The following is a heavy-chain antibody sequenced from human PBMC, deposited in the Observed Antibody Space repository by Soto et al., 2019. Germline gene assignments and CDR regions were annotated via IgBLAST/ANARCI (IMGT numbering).Heavy chain of an antibody. CDR1: GFSLSTSGVG. J-gene: IGHJ4*01. D-gene: IGHD7-27*01. CDR3: AHSLIPNWGSRGAFDY. V-gene: IGHV2-5*02. Sequence: QITLKESGPTLVKPAQTLTLTCTFSGFSLSTSGVGVGWIRQPPVKALEWLALIYWDDDKRSRPSLKSRRTITTDTSKNQVVLTMTNMEPVDTSTYYCAHSLIPNWGSRGAFDYWGHGTLVTVSS. CDR2: IYWDDDK.